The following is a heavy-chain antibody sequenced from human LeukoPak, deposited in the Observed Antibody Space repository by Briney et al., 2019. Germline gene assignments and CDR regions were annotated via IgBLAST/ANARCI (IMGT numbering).Heavy chain of an antibody. D-gene: IGHD6-19*01. Sequence: GGSLRLSCAASGFTFSSYEMNWVRQAPGKGLEWVSYISSSGSTVYYADSVKGRFTISRDNAKNSLYLQMNSLRAEDTAVYYCARVGVAGFDYWGQGTLVTVSS. CDR3: ARVGVAGFDY. V-gene: IGHV3-48*03. CDR1: GFTFSSYE. J-gene: IGHJ4*02. CDR2: ISSSGSTV.